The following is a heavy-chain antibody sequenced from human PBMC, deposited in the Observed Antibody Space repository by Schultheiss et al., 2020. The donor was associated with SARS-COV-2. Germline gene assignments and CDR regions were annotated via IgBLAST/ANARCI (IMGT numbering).Heavy chain of an antibody. V-gene: IGHV4-59*08. Sequence: SETLSLTCTVSGGSISSYYWSWIRQPPGKGLEWIGYIYYSGSTYYNPSLKSRVTISVDTSKNQFSLKLSSVTAADTAVYYCASAPEYGDYSYYFDYWGQGTLVTVSS. D-gene: IGHD4-17*01. J-gene: IGHJ4*02. CDR2: IYYSGST. CDR3: ASAPEYGDYSYYFDY. CDR1: GGSISSYY.